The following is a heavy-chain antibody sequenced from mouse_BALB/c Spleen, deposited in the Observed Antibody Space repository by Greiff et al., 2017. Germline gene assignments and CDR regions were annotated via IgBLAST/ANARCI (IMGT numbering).Heavy chain of an antibody. J-gene: IGHJ1*01. CDR2: INPNNGGT. CDR1: GYTFTDYN. CDR3: ARSTVVAHWYFDV. D-gene: IGHD1-1*01. Sequence: VQLQQSGPELVKPGASVKIPCKASGYTFTDYNMDWVKQSHGKSLEWIGDINPNNGGTIYNQKFKGKATLTVDKSSSTAYMELRSLISEDTAVYYCARSTVVAHWYFDVWGAGTTVTVSS. V-gene: IGHV1-18*01.